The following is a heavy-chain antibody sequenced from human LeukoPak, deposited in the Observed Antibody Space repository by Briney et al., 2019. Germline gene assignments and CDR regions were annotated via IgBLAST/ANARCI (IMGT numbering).Heavy chain of an antibody. CDR2: IYTSGST. Sequence: SETLSLTCTVSGGSISSYYWSWIRQPAGKGLERIGRIYTSGSTNYNPSLKSRVTMSVDTSKNQFSLKLSSVTAADTAVYYCARQRITMVRGVIGWFDPWGQGTLVTVSS. J-gene: IGHJ5*02. CDR1: GGSISSYY. V-gene: IGHV4-4*07. D-gene: IGHD3-10*01. CDR3: ARQRITMVRGVIGWFDP.